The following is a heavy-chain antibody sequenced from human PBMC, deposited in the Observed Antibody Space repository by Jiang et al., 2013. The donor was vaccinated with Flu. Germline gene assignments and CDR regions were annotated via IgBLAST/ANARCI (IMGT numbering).Heavy chain of an antibody. D-gene: IGHD6-19*01. Sequence: SRVTISVDKSKNQFSLKLSSVTAADTAVYYCARDLGYSSGYEYYFDYWGQGTLVTVSS. V-gene: IGHV4-4*02. CDR3: ARDLGYSSGYEYYFDY. J-gene: IGHJ4*02.